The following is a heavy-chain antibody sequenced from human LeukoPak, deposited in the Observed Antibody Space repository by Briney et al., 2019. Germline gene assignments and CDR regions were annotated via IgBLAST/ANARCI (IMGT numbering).Heavy chain of an antibody. J-gene: IGHJ5*02. V-gene: IGHV4-31*03. CDR2: IYYSGST. D-gene: IGHD2/OR15-2a*01. Sequence: PSQTLSLTCTVSGGSISSGGYYWSWIRQHPGKGLEWIGYIYYSGSTYYNPSLKRRVTISVDTSKKQFSLMLSSVTAADTAVYYCARSYYGEEEMNWFDPWGQGTLVTVSS. CDR1: GGSISSGGYY. CDR3: ARSYYGEEEMNWFDP.